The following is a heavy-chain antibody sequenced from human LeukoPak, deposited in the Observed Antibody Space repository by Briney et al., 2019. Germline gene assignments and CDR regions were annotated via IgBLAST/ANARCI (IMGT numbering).Heavy chain of an antibody. J-gene: IGHJ5*02. D-gene: IGHD5-18*01. V-gene: IGHV1-2*02. Sequence: ASVKVSCKASGYTFTGYYMHWVRQAPGQGLEWMGWINPNSGGTNYAQKFQGRVTMTRDTSISTAYMELSRLRSDDTAVYYCARKDTARALTGFDPWGQGTLVTVSS. CDR2: INPNSGGT. CDR3: ARKDTARALTGFDP. CDR1: GYTFTGYY.